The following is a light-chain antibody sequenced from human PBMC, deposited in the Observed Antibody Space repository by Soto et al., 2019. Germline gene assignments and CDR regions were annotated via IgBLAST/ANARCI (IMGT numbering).Light chain of an antibody. CDR3: AAWDDSLTGFV. J-gene: IGLJ1*01. Sequence: QSVLTQPPSASGTPGRRVSISCSGSSSNIGSNSVQWHQQLPGTAPNLLIYADNQRPSGVPDRFSGSKSGTSASLAITGLQSGDEADYYCAAWDDSLTGFVFGTGTKVTVL. CDR1: SSNIGSNS. V-gene: IGLV1-44*01. CDR2: ADN.